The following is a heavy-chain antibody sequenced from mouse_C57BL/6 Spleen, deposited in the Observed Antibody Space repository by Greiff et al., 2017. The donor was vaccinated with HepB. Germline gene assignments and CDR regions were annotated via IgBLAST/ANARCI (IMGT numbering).Heavy chain of an antibody. CDR2: IRSKSNNYAT. J-gene: IGHJ4*01. Sequence: DVMLVESGGGLVQPKGSLKLSCAASGFSFNTYAMNWVRQAPGKGLEWVARIRSKSNNYATYYADSVKDRFTISRDDSESMLYLQMNNLKTEDTAMYYCARGLRSAMDYWGQGTSVTVSS. V-gene: IGHV10-1*01. CDR3: ARGLRSAMDY. CDR1: GFSFNTYA. D-gene: IGHD2-4*01.